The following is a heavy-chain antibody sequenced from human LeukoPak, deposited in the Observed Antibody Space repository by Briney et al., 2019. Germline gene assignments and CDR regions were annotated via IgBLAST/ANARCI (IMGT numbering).Heavy chain of an antibody. J-gene: IGHJ4*02. V-gene: IGHV4-30-4*01. CDR1: GGSINSYY. D-gene: IGHD3-10*02. Sequence: SETLSLTCAVSGGSINSYYWSWIRQPPGKGLEWIGYIYYSGSTYYNPSLKSRVTISVDTSKNQFSLKLSSVTAADTAVYYCARGLFGELWFDYWGQGTLVTVSS. CDR3: ARGLFGELWFDY. CDR2: IYYSGST.